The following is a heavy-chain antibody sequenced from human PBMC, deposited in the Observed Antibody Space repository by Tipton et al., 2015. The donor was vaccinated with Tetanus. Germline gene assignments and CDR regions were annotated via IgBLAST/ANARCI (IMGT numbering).Heavy chain of an antibody. V-gene: IGHV4-30-4*01. CDR3: ASSYCSGGSCCSSWFDP. CDR1: GGSISSGDYY. Sequence: TLSLTCTVSGGSISSGDYYWSWIRQPPGKGLEWIGYIYYSGSTYYNPSLKSRVTISVDTSKNQFSLKLSSVTAADTAVYYCASSYCSGGSCCSSWFDPWGQGTLVTVSS. CDR2: IYYSGST. J-gene: IGHJ5*02. D-gene: IGHD2-15*01.